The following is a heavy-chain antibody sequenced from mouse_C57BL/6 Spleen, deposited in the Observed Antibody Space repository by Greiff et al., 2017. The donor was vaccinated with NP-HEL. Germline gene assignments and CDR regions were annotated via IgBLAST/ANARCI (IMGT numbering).Heavy chain of an antibody. CDR1: GYTFTSYW. CDR2: IDPSDSYT. J-gene: IGHJ2*01. Sequence: QVQLQQSGAELVKPGASVKLSCKASGYTFTSYWMQWVNQRPGQGLEWIGEIDPSDSYTNYNQKFKGKATLTVDTSSSTAYMQLSSLTSEDSAVYYCARRQTGGEEVYFDYWGQGTTLTVAS. V-gene: IGHV1-50*01. D-gene: IGHD4-1*01. CDR3: ARRQTGGEEVYFDY.